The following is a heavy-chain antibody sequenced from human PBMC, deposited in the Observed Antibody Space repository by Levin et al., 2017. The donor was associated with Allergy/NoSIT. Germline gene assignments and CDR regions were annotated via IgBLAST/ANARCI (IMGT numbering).Heavy chain of an antibody. Sequence: PGGSLRLSCAASGFTFSDYAMHWVRQAPGKGLELISSINGDGDITSYANSVKGRFTISRDNSKNTLYLQMDRLRTEDMAVHYCARDFGALDWGQGTLVTVSS. CDR2: INGDGDIT. CDR1: GFTFSDYA. J-gene: IGHJ4*02. CDR3: ARDFGALD. D-gene: IGHD3-16*01. V-gene: IGHV3-64*01.